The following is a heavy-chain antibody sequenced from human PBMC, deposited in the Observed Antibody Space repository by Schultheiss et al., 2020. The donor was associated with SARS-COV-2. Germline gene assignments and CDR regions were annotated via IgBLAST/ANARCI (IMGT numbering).Heavy chain of an antibody. CDR3: ARDGETHYYYDSSGYLDY. Sequence: SVKVSCKASGYTFTGYYLHWVRQAPGQGLEWMGGIIPIFGTANYAQKFQGRVTITADESTSTAYMELSSLRSEDTAVYYCARDGETHYYYDSSGYLDYWGQGTLVTVSS. CDR2: IIPIFGTA. J-gene: IGHJ4*02. CDR1: GYTFTGYY. V-gene: IGHV1-69*13. D-gene: IGHD3-22*01.